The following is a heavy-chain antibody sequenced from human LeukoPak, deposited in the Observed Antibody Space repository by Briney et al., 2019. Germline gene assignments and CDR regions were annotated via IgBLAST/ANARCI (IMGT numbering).Heavy chain of an antibody. V-gene: IGHV4-59*01. D-gene: IGHD3-3*01. J-gene: IGHJ5*02. CDR1: GGSISSYY. Sequence: PSETLSLTCTVSGGSISSYYWSWIRQPPGKGLEWIGYIYYSGSTNYNPSLKSRVTISVDTSKNQFSLKLSSVTAAGTAVYYCARVTSYYDFWSGYSAPYNWFDPWGQGTLVTVSS. CDR3: ARVTSYYDFWSGYSAPYNWFDP. CDR2: IYYSGST.